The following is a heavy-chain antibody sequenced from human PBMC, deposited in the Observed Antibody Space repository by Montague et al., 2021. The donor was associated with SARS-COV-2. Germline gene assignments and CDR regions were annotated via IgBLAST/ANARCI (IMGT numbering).Heavy chain of an antibody. J-gene: IGHJ4*02. CDR1: GGSISSSSYF. CDR3: ARHLNYSDYGGDDY. CDR2: IYYSGGT. Sequence: SETLSLTCSVSGGSISSSSYFWGWIRQPPGKGLEWIGSIYYSGGTYSNSSLKSRVTISVDTSKNQFSLKLSSVTAADTAVYYCARHLNYSDYGGDDYWGQGTLVTVSS. V-gene: IGHV4-39*01. D-gene: IGHD5-12*01.